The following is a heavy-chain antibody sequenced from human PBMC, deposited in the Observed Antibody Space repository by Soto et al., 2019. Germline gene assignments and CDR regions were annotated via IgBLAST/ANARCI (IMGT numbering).Heavy chain of an antibody. CDR3: ARGIAVAAPDNWFDP. CDR2: ISSSSSYI. V-gene: IGHV3-21*01. CDR1: GFTFSSYS. Sequence: GGSLRLSCAASGFTFSSYSMNWVRQAPGKGLEWVSSISSSSSYIYYADSVKGRFTISRDNAKNSLYLQMNSLRAEDTAVYYCARGIAVAAPDNWFDPWGQGTLVTVSS. J-gene: IGHJ5*02. D-gene: IGHD6-19*01.